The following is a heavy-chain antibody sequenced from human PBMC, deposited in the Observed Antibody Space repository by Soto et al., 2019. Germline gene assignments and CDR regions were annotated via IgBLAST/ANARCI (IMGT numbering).Heavy chain of an antibody. V-gene: IGHV3-49*03. CDR2: IRSKAYGGTT. Sequence: GGSLRLSCTASGFTFGDYAMSWFRQAPGKGLEWVGFIRSKAYGGTTEYAASVKGRFTISRDDSKSIAYLQMNSLKTEDTAVYYFSSISWYDPPGYYYYGMDVWGQGTTVTVSS. CDR3: SSISWYDPPGYYYYGMDV. CDR1: GFTFGDYA. J-gene: IGHJ6*02. D-gene: IGHD6-13*01.